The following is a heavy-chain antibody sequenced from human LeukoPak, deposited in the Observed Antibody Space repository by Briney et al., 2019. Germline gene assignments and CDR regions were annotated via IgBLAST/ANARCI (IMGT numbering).Heavy chain of an antibody. J-gene: IGHJ4*02. Sequence: GGSLRLSCAASGFTLSSYKMNWVRQAPGRGLEWVSYISSSGSSKYYADSVKGRFTISRDNAKNSLYLQMNSLRAEDTAVYYCARLRGEDWGQGTLVTVSS. V-gene: IGHV3-48*03. CDR3: ARLRGED. CDR2: ISSSGSSK. D-gene: IGHD3-10*01. CDR1: GFTLSSYK.